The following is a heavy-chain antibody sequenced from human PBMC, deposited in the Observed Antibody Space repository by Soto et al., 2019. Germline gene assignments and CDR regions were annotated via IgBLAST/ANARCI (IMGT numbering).Heavy chain of an antibody. Sequence: PSETLSLTCTVSGGSISSGGYYWSWIRQHPGKGLEWIGYIYYSGSTYYNPSLKSRVTISVDTSKNQFSLKLSSVAAADTAVYYCARASWVLLAAGNLYFDYWGQGTLVTVSS. CDR3: ARASWVLLAAGNLYFDY. CDR1: GGSISSGGYY. J-gene: IGHJ4*02. D-gene: IGHD6-13*01. V-gene: IGHV4-31*03. CDR2: IYYSGST.